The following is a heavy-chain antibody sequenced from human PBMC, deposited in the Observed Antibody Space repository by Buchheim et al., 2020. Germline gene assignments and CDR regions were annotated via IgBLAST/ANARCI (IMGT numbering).Heavy chain of an antibody. D-gene: IGHD3-3*01. J-gene: IGHJ6*02. CDR1: GFTFSSYS. V-gene: IGHV3-21*01. Sequence: EVQLVESGGGLVKPGGSLRLSCAASGFTFSSYSMNWVRQAPGKGLEWVSSISSSSSYIYYADSVKGRFTISRDNANNSLYLQMNSLRAEDTAVYYCARVSGMDDFWSGYYYYYYGMDVWGQGTT. CDR3: ARVSGMDDFWSGYYYYYYGMDV. CDR2: ISSSSSYI.